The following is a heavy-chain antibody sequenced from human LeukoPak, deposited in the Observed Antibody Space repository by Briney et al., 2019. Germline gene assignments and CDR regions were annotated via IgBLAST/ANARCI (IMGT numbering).Heavy chain of an antibody. V-gene: IGHV1-46*01. D-gene: IGHD2-2*02. J-gene: IGHJ4*02. CDR3: ARSIRIDQDY. CDR2: INPSGGST. CDR1: GYTFTSYY. Sequence: VASVKVSCKASGYTFTSYYMHWVRQAPGQGLEWMGIINPSGGSTSYAQKFQGRVTMTTDTSISTAYMELSSLRSDDTAVYYCARSIRIDQDYWGQGTLVTVSS.